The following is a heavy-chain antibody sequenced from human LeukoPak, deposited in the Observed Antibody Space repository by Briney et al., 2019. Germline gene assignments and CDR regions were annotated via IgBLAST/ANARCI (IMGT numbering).Heavy chain of an antibody. CDR2: ISYDGSST. CDR3: AREAAVAGIYFDS. V-gene: IGHV3-74*01. D-gene: IGHD6-19*01. Sequence: GGSLRLSCVASGFIFSTYWMHWVRQAPGKGLVWVSRISYDGSSTNYADSVKGRFSISRDNAKNTVYLQMNSLRAEDTAVYYCAREAAVAGIYFDSWGQGTLVTVSS. J-gene: IGHJ4*02. CDR1: GFIFSTYW.